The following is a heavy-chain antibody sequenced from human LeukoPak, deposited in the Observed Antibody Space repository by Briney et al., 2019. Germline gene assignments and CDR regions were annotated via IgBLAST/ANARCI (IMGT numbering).Heavy chain of an antibody. CDR2: ILSEGSNE. CDR1: GFTFNSYG. Sequence: GGSLRLSCAASGFTFNSYGMHCLRQSPGKGLEGVAVILSEGSNEFYTDSVKGRFTISRDNSKNTLYLKMNSLRAEDTAVYYCVRNDGRPATGLASWAQGTLAPAS. V-gene: IGHV3-33*01. J-gene: IGHJ4*02. CDR3: VRNDGRPATGLAS. D-gene: IGHD2-15*01.